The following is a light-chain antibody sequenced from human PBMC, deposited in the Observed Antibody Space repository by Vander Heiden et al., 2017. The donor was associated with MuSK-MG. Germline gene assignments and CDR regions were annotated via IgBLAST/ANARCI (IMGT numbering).Light chain of an antibody. CDR1: QSVSSSY. V-gene: IGKV3-20*01. Sequence: GTLSLSPGERATLSCRASQSVSSSYLAWYQQKPGQAPRLLIYGASSRATGIPDRFSGSGSGTDFTLTISRLEPEDFAVYYCQQYGSSPLYTFGQGTKLEIK. CDR3: QQYGSSPLYT. J-gene: IGKJ2*01. CDR2: GAS.